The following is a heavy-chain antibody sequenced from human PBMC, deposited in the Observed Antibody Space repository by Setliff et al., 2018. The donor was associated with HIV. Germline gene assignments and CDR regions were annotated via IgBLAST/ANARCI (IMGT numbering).Heavy chain of an antibody. V-gene: IGHV1-18*01. D-gene: IGHD6-19*01. Sequence: ASVKVSCKASGYSFARYGLSWVRQAPGQGLEWMGWISGFNGNTKYAQSFQDRVAMTTETATSTAYTERRSLRSDDTAVYFCARVPYRSAWFSGGHDAFDIWGQGTMVTVSS. CDR3: ARVPYRSAWFSGGHDAFDI. CDR2: ISGFNGNT. J-gene: IGHJ3*02. CDR1: GYSFARYG.